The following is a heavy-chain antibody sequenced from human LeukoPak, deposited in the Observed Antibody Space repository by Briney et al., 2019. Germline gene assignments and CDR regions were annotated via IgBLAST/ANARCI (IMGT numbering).Heavy chain of an antibody. D-gene: IGHD6-19*01. CDR3: AREVAAVASTEAGY. V-gene: IGHV1-3*01. J-gene: IGHJ4*02. CDR1: GYTFTSYA. Sequence: ASVKVSCKASGYTFTSYAMHWVRQAPGQRLEWMGWINAGNGNTKYSQKFQGRVTITRDTSASTAYMELSSLRSEDTAVYYCAREVAAVASTEAGYWGQGTLVTVSS. CDR2: INAGNGNT.